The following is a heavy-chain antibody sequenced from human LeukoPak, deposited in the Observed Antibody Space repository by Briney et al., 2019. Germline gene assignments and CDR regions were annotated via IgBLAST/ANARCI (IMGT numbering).Heavy chain of an antibody. V-gene: IGHV4-4*02. CDR1: GASISSSHW. CDR3: ARGEEHGSGTVHFDY. D-gene: IGHD3-10*01. J-gene: IGHJ4*02. CDR2: IYHGGST. Sequence: SETLSLTCAVSGASISSSHWWSWVRQPPRKGLEWIGEIYHGGSTNCNPSLKGRVTISVDRSNDQFSLRLTSVTAADTAVYYCARGEEHGSGTVHFDYWGQGTLVTVSS.